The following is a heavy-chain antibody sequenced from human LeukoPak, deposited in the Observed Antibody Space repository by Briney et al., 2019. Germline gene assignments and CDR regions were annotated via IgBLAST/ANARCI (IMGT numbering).Heavy chain of an antibody. CDR3: AKDSHWILFDA. CDR1: GFTFTTYG. Sequence: GGTLRLSCSASGFTFTTYGMNWVRPAPGEGLELVSGIGGSGTRTYYADSVKGRFTISRDNSKNTLYLQMNTLGDEDTAVYYCAKDSHWILFDAWGQGTLVTVSS. V-gene: IGHV3-23*01. CDR2: IGGSGTRT. J-gene: IGHJ5*02. D-gene: IGHD2-2*03.